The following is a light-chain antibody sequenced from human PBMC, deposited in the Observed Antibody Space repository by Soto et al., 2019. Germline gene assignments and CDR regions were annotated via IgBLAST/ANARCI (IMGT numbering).Light chain of an antibody. CDR1: SSDVGDYNY. Sequence: QSALTQPPSASGSPGQSVTISCTGTSSDVGDYNYVSWYQQHPGKAPKLMIYEVSKRPSGVPDRFSGSKSGNTASLTVSGLQAEDEADYHCSSYAGINTLVFGGGTQLTVL. J-gene: IGLJ7*01. CDR2: EVS. CDR3: SSYAGINTLV. V-gene: IGLV2-8*01.